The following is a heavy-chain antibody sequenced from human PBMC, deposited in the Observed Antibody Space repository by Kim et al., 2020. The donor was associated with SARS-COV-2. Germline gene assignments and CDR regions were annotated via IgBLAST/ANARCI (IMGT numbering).Heavy chain of an antibody. D-gene: IGHD3-10*01. V-gene: IGHV4-31*03. Sequence: SETLSLTCTVSGGSISSGGYYWSWIRQHPGKGLEWIGYIYYSGSTYYNPSLKSRVTISVDTSKNQFSLKLSSVTAADTAVYYCARVGFGELIDYWGQGTLVTVSS. CDR1: GGSISSGGYY. CDR3: ARVGFGELIDY. CDR2: IYYSGST. J-gene: IGHJ4*02.